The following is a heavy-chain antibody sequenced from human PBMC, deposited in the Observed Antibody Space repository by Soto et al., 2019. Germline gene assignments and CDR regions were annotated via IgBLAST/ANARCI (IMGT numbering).Heavy chain of an antibody. CDR3: ARGDHGPRRFYFDT. V-gene: IGHV4-61*10. Sequence: PSATLFLTCTVSGGSVNSGGYYWSWIRQPAGKGLEWIGFIFYNGGTSYNPSLGSRVTISADTSKTLFSLNLNFVTAADTAVYYCARGDHGPRRFYFDTWGQGTRVTVSS. J-gene: IGHJ4*02. CDR2: IFYNGGT. CDR1: GGSVNSGGYY. D-gene: IGHD2-8*01.